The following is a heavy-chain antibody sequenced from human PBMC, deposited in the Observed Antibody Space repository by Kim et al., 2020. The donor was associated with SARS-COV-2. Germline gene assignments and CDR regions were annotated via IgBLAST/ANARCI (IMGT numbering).Heavy chain of an antibody. Sequence: GGSLRLSCGASGFTFSTYGMHWIRQAPGKGLEWVSVISHDGINKYYADSVKGRFTISRDNSKNTLSLQMNSLRAEDTAVYFCARETYCGGDCYYYFDSWGQGTVVTVSS. CDR2: ISHDGINK. CDR3: ARETYCGGDCYYYFDS. D-gene: IGHD2-21*02. CDR1: GFTFSTYG. V-gene: IGHV3-33*05. J-gene: IGHJ4*02.